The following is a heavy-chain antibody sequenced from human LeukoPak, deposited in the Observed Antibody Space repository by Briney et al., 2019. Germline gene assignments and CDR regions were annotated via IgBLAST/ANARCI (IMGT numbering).Heavy chain of an antibody. D-gene: IGHD3-10*01. CDR3: ARTVGEPGAEYFQH. CDR2: IFYSGST. J-gene: IGHJ1*01. V-gene: IGHV4-39*01. Sequence: PSETLSLTCTVSGGSISTSRFYWGWIRQPPGKGLEWIGSIFYSGSTYYNPSLKSRVTISVDTSKKQFSLKLSSVTATDTAVYYCARTVGEPGAEYFQHWGQGTLVTVSS. CDR1: GGSISTSRFY.